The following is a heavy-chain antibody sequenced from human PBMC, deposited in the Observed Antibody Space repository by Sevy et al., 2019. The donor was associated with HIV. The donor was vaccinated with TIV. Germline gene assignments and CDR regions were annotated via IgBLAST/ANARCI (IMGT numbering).Heavy chain of an antibody. CDR3: AREGDCIGIDCYDDWRLPSYYYYPMDV. D-gene: IGHD2-2*01. CDR1: GFDFGTYS. V-gene: IGHV3-21*01. Sequence: GGSLRLSCAASGFDFGTYSMNWVRQAPGKGLEWVSSISSKNDYIFHADSVKGRFTISKDNAKNSLYLQMNSLRVEDTAVYYCAREGDCIGIDCYDDWRLPSYYYYPMDVWGQGTTVTVSS. CDR2: ISSKNDYI. J-gene: IGHJ6*02.